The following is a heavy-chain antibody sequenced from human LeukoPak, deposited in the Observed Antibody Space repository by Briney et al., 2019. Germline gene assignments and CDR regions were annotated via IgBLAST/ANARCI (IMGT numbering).Heavy chain of an antibody. D-gene: IGHD2-2*01. Sequence: QPEGSLRLSCAASGFTFTSYAMSWVRQAPGKGLEWVSAISGSGGSTYYADSVKGRFTISRDNSKNTLYLQMNSLRAEDTAVYYCAKDLTRVVPGDDAFDIWGQGTMVTVSS. CDR2: ISGSGGST. V-gene: IGHV3-23*01. CDR3: AKDLTRVVPGDDAFDI. CDR1: GFTFTSYA. J-gene: IGHJ3*02.